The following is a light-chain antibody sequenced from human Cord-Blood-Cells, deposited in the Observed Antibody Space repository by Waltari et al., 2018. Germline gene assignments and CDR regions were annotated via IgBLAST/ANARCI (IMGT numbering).Light chain of an antibody. CDR2: EGS. V-gene: IGLV2-23*01. CDR1: SSDVGSYHL. J-gene: IGLJ1*01. CDR3: CSYAGSSTYV. Sequence: SALTQPASVSGSPGQSITISCTGTSSDVGSYHLVSWYQQHPGKAPKLMIYEGSKRPSWVSNRVSGSKSGNTASLTISGLQAEDEADYYCCSYAGSSTYVFGTGTKVTVL.